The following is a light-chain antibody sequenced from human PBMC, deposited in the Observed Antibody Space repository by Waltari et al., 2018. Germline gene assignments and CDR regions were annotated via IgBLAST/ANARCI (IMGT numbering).Light chain of an antibody. CDR3: QQYNSYWT. J-gene: IGKJ1*01. CDR1: QSMSSW. Sequence: DIQMTPSPSTLSASVRDTVTINCRASQSMSSWLVWYQQKPGNAPKLLIYKASSLESGVPSRFSDSGSGTEFTLTISSLQPDDFATYYCQQYNSYWTFGQGTKVEIK. CDR2: KAS. V-gene: IGKV1-5*03.